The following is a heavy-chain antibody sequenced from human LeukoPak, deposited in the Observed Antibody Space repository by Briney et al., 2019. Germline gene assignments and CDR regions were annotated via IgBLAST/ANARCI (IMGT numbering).Heavy chain of an antibody. CDR3: ARGDLKYYYDSSGYYATGAAIDY. D-gene: IGHD3-22*01. V-gene: IGHV3-48*03. Sequence: GGSLRLSCAASGFTFSSYEMNWVRQAPGKGLEWVSYISSSGSTIYYADSVKGRFTISRDNAKNTLYLQMNSLRAEDTAVYYCARGDLKYYYDSSGYYATGAAIDYWGQGTLVTVSS. J-gene: IGHJ4*02. CDR2: ISSSGSTI. CDR1: GFTFSSYE.